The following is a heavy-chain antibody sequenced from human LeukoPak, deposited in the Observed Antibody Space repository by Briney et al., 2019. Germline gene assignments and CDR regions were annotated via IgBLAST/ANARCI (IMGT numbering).Heavy chain of an antibody. Sequence: PSETLSLTCAVYVGSFSGYYWSWIRQPPGKGLEWIGEINHSGSTNYNPSLKSRVTISVDTSKNQFSLKLSSVTAADTAVYYCARGIRRGGYNSGAFDIWGQGTMVTVSS. CDR2: INHSGST. J-gene: IGHJ3*02. CDR1: VGSFSGYY. CDR3: ARGIRRGGYNSGAFDI. V-gene: IGHV4-34*01. D-gene: IGHD5-24*01.